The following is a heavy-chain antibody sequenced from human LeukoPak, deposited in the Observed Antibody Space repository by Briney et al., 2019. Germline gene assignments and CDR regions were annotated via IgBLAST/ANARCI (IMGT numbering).Heavy chain of an antibody. Sequence: GGSLRLSCAASGFTFSSYSMNWVRQAPGKGLEWVSYISSSSSTIYYADSVKGRFTISRDNSKNTLYLQMNSLRAEDTAVYYCAKGLLRAAMPQSNYFDYWGQGTLVTVSS. J-gene: IGHJ4*02. D-gene: IGHD2-2*01. CDR3: AKGLLRAAMPQSNYFDY. CDR1: GFTFSSYS. V-gene: IGHV3-48*01. CDR2: ISSSSSTI.